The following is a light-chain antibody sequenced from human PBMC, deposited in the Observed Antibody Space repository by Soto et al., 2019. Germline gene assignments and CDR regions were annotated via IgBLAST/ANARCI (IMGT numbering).Light chain of an antibody. CDR1: LRISKY. CDR3: QQSHSTPLT. Sequence: DIKLTQSPSSLSASVGDRVTITCRASLRISKYLNWYQQKPGKAPKLLIYGASTSQSGVPSRFSGSGSGTDFTLTITNLQPEDSATYFCQQSHSTPLTFGGGTKLEI. CDR2: GAS. V-gene: IGKV1-39*01. J-gene: IGKJ4*01.